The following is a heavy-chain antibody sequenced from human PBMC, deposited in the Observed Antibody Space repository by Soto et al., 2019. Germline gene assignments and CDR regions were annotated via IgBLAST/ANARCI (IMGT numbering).Heavy chain of an antibody. J-gene: IGHJ4*02. CDR2: IYWDDAK. Sequence: QITLKESGPTLVKTTQTLTLTCTFSGFSLSTSGVGVGWIRQPPGKALEWLALIYWDDAKRYSPSLKSRLTITKDTSKNRVVLSVTNTYPVDSATYYCARGDSTGYYPYWGQETLVTVSS. CDR1: GFSLSTSGVG. CDR3: ARGDSTGYYPY. D-gene: IGHD3-22*01. V-gene: IGHV2-5*02.